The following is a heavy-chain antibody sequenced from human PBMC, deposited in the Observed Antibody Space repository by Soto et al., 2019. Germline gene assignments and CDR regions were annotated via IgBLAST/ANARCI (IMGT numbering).Heavy chain of an antibody. V-gene: IGHV3-23*01. J-gene: IGHJ4*02. Sequence: PGGSLRLXCVTSGCTFKNFAMTWVRQAPGKGLEWVSGLSGNGGSVYYSDSAKGRFTISRDNSDNTLYLQLGSLRTEDTAVYYCARVRGIVGATGYFDYWGRGTLVTVSS. CDR1: GCTFKNFA. CDR3: ARVRGIVGATGYFDY. CDR2: LSGNGGSV. D-gene: IGHD1-26*01.